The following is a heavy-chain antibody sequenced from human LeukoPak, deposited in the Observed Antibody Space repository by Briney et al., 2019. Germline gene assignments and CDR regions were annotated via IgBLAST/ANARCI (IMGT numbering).Heavy chain of an antibody. J-gene: IGHJ4*02. V-gene: IGHV1-2*02. CDR3: AVPSDQGVVAADY. CDR1: GYTFTGYY. CDR2: INPNSGGT. D-gene: IGHD2-15*01. Sequence: GASVKVSCKASGYTFTGYYMHWVRQAPGQGLEWMGWINPNSGGTNYAQKFQGRVTITADKSTSTTYMELSSLRSEDTAVYYCAVPSDQGVVAADYWGQGTLVTVSS.